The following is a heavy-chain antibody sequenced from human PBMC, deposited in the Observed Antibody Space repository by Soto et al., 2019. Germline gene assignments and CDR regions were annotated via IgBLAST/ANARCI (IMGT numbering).Heavy chain of an antibody. J-gene: IGHJ6*03. CDR3: ARIVVDYYGSGSYYNPSGYYYYYMDV. V-gene: IGHV2-70*11. D-gene: IGHD3-10*01. CDR2: IDWDDDK. CDR1: GFSLSTSGMC. Sequence: SGPTLVNPTQTLTLTCTFSGFSLSTSGMCVSWIRQPPGKALEWLARIDWDDDKYYSTSLKTRLTISKDTSKNQVVLTMTNMDPVDTATYYCARIVVDYYGSGSYYNPSGYYYYYMDVWGKGTTVTVSS.